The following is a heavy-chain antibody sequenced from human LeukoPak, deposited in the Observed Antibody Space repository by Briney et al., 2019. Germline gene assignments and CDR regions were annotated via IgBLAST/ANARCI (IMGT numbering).Heavy chain of an antibody. Sequence: GGSLRLSCAASGFTFSSYWMSWVRQAPGKGLEWVANIKQDGSEKYYVDSVKGRFTISRDNAKNSLYLQMNSLRAEDTAVYYCARDRSGYDFADYYYYGMDVWGQGTTVTVSS. J-gene: IGHJ6*02. D-gene: IGHD5-12*01. CDR2: IKQDGSEK. V-gene: IGHV3-7*01. CDR1: GFTFSSYW. CDR3: ARDRSGYDFADYYYYGMDV.